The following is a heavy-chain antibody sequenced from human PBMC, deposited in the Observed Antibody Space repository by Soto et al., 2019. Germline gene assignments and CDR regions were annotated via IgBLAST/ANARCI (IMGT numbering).Heavy chain of an antibody. CDR3: ARLPAEATVAAGGMDV. V-gene: IGHV4-39*01. Sequence: PSETLSLTCGVSGGSIRTGVFYWGWIRQPPGKGLEWIGSTYYSGLTFYTPSLKSRVTISVDTSKNQFSLNLDSVTAADTAVYYCARLPAEATVAAGGMDVWGQGTTVTVSS. CDR2: TYYSGLT. D-gene: IGHD6-13*01. CDR1: GGSIRTGVFY. J-gene: IGHJ6*02.